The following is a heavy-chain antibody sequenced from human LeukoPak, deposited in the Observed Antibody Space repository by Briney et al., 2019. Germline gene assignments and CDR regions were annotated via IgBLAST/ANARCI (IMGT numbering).Heavy chain of an antibody. CDR3: ARDHITFWDYSFDY. J-gene: IGHJ4*02. Sequence: GGSLRLSCAASGFTFSSYSMNWVRQAPGKGLEWVSYISSSSSTIYYADSVKGRFTISRDNAKNSLYLQMNSLRAEDTAVYYCARDHITFWDYSFDYWGQGTLVPSPQ. CDR1: GFTFSSYS. V-gene: IGHV3-48*01. D-gene: IGHD3-16*01. CDR2: ISSSSSTI.